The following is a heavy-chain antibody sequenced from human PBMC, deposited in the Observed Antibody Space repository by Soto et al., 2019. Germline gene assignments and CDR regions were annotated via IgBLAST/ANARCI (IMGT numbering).Heavy chain of an antibody. CDR2: IYYSGST. Sequence: QVQLQESGPGLVKPSQTLSLTCTVSGGSISSGGYYWSWIRQHPGKGLEWIGYIYYSGSTYYNPSLKSRVTRSVYTSKNRFSLKLSSVTAADTAVYYCARVGGINWFDPWGQGTLVTVSS. D-gene: IGHD1-20*01. CDR3: ARVGGINWFDP. J-gene: IGHJ5*02. V-gene: IGHV4-31*03. CDR1: GGSISSGGYY.